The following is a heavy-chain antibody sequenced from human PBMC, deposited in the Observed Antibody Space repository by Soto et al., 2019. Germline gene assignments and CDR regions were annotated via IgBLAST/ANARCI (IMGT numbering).Heavy chain of an antibody. D-gene: IGHD3-16*02. CDR3: AIIGYDYVWGSYRSYYFDY. V-gene: IGHV4-31*03. CDR2: IYYSGSA. Sequence: SETLSLTCTVSGGSISSGGYYWSWIRQHPGKGLEWIGYIYYSGSAYYNTSLKSRVTISVDTSKNQFSLRLSSVTAADTAVYFCAIIGYDYVWGSYRSYYFDYWGQGTLVTVSS. J-gene: IGHJ4*02. CDR1: GGSISSGGYY.